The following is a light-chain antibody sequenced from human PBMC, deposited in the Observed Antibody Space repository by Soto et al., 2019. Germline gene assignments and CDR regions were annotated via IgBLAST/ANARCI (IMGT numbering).Light chain of an antibody. CDR2: AGS. J-gene: IGKJ4*01. Sequence: DIQMTQSPSSLSASVGDTVTITCRASQSISNYLSWYHQKPGKAPKLLIYAGSSLQSGVPLRFSGSGAGTDFTLTISSLQPEDFATYNCQQSYSTPLTFGGGTRVEIK. V-gene: IGKV1-39*01. CDR3: QQSYSTPLT. CDR1: QSISNY.